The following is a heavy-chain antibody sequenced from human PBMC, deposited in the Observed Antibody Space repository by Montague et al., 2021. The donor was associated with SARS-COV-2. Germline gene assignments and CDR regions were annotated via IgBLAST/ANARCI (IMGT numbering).Heavy chain of an antibody. CDR1: GGSVNSYY. D-gene: IGHD5/OR15-5a*01. Sequence: SETLSLTCSVSGGSVNSYYWSWLRQTPGKGLEWIGYIYCRGSTNYNPSLKSRVTISVDTPKNQFSLSLTSVTAADTAVYYCARESTYNRFDSWGQGTLVTVSS. V-gene: IGHV4-59*02. J-gene: IGHJ5*01. CDR2: IYCRGST. CDR3: ARESTYNRFDS.